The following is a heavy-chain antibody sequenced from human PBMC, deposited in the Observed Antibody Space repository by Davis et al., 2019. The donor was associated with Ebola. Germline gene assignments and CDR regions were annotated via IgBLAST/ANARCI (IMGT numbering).Heavy chain of an antibody. CDR2: IYSGGNT. J-gene: IGHJ6*04. V-gene: IGHV3-66*01. CDR1: GFIVSSNY. CDR3: ARRTTVTTRPHYYYYYGMDV. Sequence: GGSLRLSCAGSGFIVSSNYMTWVRQVPGKGLEWVSVIYSGGNTYYGDSVKGRFTISRDNSKNTLYLQMNSLRAEDTAVYYCARRTTVTTRPHYYYYYGMDVWGKGTTVTVSS. D-gene: IGHD4-17*01.